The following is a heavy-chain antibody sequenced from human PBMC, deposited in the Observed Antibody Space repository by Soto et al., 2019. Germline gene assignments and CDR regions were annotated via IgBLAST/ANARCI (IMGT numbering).Heavy chain of an antibody. Sequence: TGGSLRLSCSASGFTFSGYAMHWVRQAPGQGLEYVSGISNSGGTTYYADSVKDTFTISRDNSMNTLYLQVNSLRTEDTAVYYCVKSSRRDITASRGMDVWGQGTTVTVSS. V-gene: IGHV3-64D*06. CDR1: GFTFSGYA. J-gene: IGHJ6*02. CDR2: ISNSGGTT. CDR3: VKSSRRDITASRGMDV. D-gene: IGHD3-3*01.